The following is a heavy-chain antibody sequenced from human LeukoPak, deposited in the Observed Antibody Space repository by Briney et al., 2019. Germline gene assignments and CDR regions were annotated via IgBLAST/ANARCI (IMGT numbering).Heavy chain of an antibody. Sequence: PSETLSLTCAVYGGSFRGYYWSWIRQPPGKGLEWIGEVNHSGSTNYNPSLKSRVTISVDTSKNQFSLKLSSVTAADTAVYYCARGGRLGWDDYVWGSYFAPWDYWGQGTLVTVSS. D-gene: IGHD3-16*01. CDR2: VNHSGST. CDR1: GGSFRGYY. V-gene: IGHV4-34*01. CDR3: ARGGRLGWDDYVWGSYFAPWDY. J-gene: IGHJ4*02.